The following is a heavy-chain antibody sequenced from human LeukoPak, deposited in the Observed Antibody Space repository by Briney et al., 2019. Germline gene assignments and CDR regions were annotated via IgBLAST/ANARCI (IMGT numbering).Heavy chain of an antibody. V-gene: IGHV3-30-3*01. CDR2: ISYDGSNK. Sequence: SGGSLRLSCAASGFTFSSYAMHWVRQAPGKGLEWVAVISYDGSNKYYADSVKGRFTISRDNSKNTLYLQMNSLRAEDTAVYYCARCYASGSYGIDYWGQGTLVTVSS. J-gene: IGHJ4*02. D-gene: IGHD3-10*01. CDR3: ARCYASGSYGIDY. CDR1: GFTFSSYA.